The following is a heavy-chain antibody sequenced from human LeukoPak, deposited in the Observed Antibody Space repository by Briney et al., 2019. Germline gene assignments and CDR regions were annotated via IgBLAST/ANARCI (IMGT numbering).Heavy chain of an antibody. CDR1: GFTFSNYA. CDR3: AKDWSYRGWAYYLDY. D-gene: IGHD6-19*01. V-gene: IGHV3-30*04. Sequence: GGSLRLSCAASGFTFSNYAMHWVRQAPGKGLEWVALISYDGRNKYFADSVKGRFTISRDNSKNTLYLQMNSLRAEDTALYYCAKDWSYRGWAYYLDYWGQGTLVTVSS. J-gene: IGHJ4*02. CDR2: ISYDGRNK.